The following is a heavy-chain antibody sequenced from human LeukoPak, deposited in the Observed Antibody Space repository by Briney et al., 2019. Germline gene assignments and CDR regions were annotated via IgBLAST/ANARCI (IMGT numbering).Heavy chain of an antibody. Sequence: GGSLRLSCVASGFTFSSYSMIWVRQAPGKGLEWVSFISGSSSFIYNADSVKGRFTVSRDNAKNSLYLQMNSLRAEDTAVYCCAELGITMIGGVWGKGTTVTISS. CDR2: ISGSSSFI. J-gene: IGHJ6*04. V-gene: IGHV3-21*01. D-gene: IGHD3-10*02. CDR3: AELGITMIGGV. CDR1: GFTFSSYS.